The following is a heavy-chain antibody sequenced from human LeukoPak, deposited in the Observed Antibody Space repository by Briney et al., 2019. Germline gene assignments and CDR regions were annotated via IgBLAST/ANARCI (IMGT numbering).Heavy chain of an antibody. CDR2: ITGSSSTI. D-gene: IGHD6-25*01. CDR3: ARDSGIDS. J-gene: IGHJ4*02. Sequence: PGWSLRLSCVASGFTFSIYSMTWVRQAPGKGLEWVSYITGSSSTIYYADSVKGRFTVSRDNARNSLYLQMNSLRDDDTAVYYCARDSGIDSWGQGTLVTVSS. CDR1: GFTFSIYS. V-gene: IGHV3-48*02.